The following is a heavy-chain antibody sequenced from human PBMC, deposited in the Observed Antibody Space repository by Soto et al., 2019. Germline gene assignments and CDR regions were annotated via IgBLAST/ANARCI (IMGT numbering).Heavy chain of an antibody. V-gene: IGHV1-69*12. Sequence: QVQLVQSGAEVKKPGSSVKVSCKASGGTFSSYAISWVRQAPGQGLEWMGGIIPNFGTANYAQKFQGRVTITADESTSTAYRELGSQRSEDTAVYYCARTSNGSPYYGMDVWGQGTTVTVSS. J-gene: IGHJ6*02. CDR3: ARTSNGSPYYGMDV. CDR1: GGTFSSYA. CDR2: IIPNFGTA. D-gene: IGHD6-19*01.